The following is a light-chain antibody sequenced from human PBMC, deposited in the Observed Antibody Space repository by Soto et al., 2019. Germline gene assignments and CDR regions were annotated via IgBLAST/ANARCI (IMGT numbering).Light chain of an antibody. CDR3: LQRNNWPRT. CDR1: QSVSNY. J-gene: IGKJ1*01. CDR2: DAS. Sequence: EIVLTQSPATLSLSPGERATLSCRASQSVSNYLAWYQQKPGQAPRLLFYDASNRATGIPARFSGSGSGTDFTLTISSLEPEDFAVYYCLQRNNWPRTFGQGTTVETK. V-gene: IGKV3-11*01.